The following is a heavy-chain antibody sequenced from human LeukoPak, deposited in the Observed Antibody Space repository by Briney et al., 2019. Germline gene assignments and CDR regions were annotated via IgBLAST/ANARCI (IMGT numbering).Heavy chain of an antibody. V-gene: IGHV3-48*02. J-gene: IGHJ6*03. CDR1: GFTFEDYA. D-gene: IGHD2-15*01. Sequence: GGSLRLSCAASGFTFEDYAMHWVRQAPGKGLEWVSYISSSSSTIYYADSVKGRFTISRDNAKNSLYLQMNSLRDEDTAVYYCARAVDCSGGSCYSYYYYYYYMDVWGKGTTVTVSS. CDR2: ISSSSSTI. CDR3: ARAVDCSGGSCYSYYYYYYYMDV.